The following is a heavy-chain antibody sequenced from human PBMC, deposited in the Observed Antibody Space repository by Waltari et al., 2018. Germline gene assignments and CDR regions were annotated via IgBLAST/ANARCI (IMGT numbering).Heavy chain of an antibody. D-gene: IGHD3-10*01. J-gene: IGHJ5*02. CDR3: ARDSKNLILGGWFDP. CDR2: ISYDGSNK. CDR1: GFTFSSYA. V-gene: IGHV3-30-3*01. Sequence: QVQLVESGGGVVQPGRSLRHSCAASGFTFSSYAMHWVRQAPGKGLEWVAVISYDGSNKYYADSVKGRFTISRDNSKNTLYLQMNSLRAEDTAVYYCARDSKNLILGGWFDPWGQGTLVTVSS.